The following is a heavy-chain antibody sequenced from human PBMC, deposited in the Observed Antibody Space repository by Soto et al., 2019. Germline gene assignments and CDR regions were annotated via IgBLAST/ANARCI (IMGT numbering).Heavy chain of an antibody. CDR3: ARPNPAYCTNGVCYTSWFDP. J-gene: IGHJ5*02. V-gene: IGHV1-3*01. D-gene: IGHD2-8*01. CDR2: INAGNGNT. Sequence: ASVKVSCKASGYTFTSSAMHWVRQAPGQRLEWMGWINAGNGNTKYSQKFQGRVTITRDTSASTAYMELSSLRSEDTAVYYCARPNPAYCTNGVCYTSWFDPWGQGTLVTVSS. CDR1: GYTFTSSA.